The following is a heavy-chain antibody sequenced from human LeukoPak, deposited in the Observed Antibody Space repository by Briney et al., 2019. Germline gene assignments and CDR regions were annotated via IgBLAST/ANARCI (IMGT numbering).Heavy chain of an antibody. V-gene: IGHV4-4*02. CDR1: GGSISTDNW. Sequence: SETLSLTCAVSGGSISTDNWWSWVRRSPGKGLEWIGEIYHSVTTNYNPSLKSRVTISADKSKNHFSLKLTSVTDADTAVYYCVRDGDVYVSGWYRGGYDYWGQGILVTVSS. D-gene: IGHD6-19*01. J-gene: IGHJ4*02. CDR2: IYHSVTT. CDR3: VRDGDVYVSGWYRGGYDY.